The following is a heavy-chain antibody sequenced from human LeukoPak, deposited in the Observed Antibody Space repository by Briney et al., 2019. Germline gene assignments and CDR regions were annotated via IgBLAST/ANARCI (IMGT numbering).Heavy chain of an antibody. D-gene: IGHD1-26*01. J-gene: IGHJ4*02. CDR3: AKSYSGSAQRESHFDN. CDR1: GFTLSTYW. CDR2: IKSDGTST. V-gene: IGHV3-74*01. Sequence: GGSLRLSCAASGFTLSTYWMHWVRQAPGKGLLWVSRIKSDGTSTDYADSVKGRFTISRDNSKSTLYLQMNSLRAEDTAVYYCAKSYSGSAQRESHFDNWGQGTLVTVSS.